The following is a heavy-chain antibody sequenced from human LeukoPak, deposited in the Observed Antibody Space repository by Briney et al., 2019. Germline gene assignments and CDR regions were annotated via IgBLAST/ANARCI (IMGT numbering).Heavy chain of an antibody. V-gene: IGHV4-31*03. J-gene: IGHJ6*03. CDR3: ARDGSYYYYMDV. Sequence: SQTLSLTCTVSGGSIISDSYYWSWVRQHPGEGLEWIGYIYHSGSAYFNPSLTSRLTLSIDTSKNQFSLKLSSVTAADTAVYFCARDGSYYYYMDVWGKGTTVTVSS. CDR1: GGSIISDSYY. CDR2: IYHSGSA. D-gene: IGHD2-2*03.